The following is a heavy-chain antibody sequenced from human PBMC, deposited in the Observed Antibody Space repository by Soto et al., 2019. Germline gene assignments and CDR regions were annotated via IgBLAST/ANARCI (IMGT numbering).Heavy chain of an antibody. Sequence: SETLSLTCTVSGGSISSSSYYWGWIRQPPGKGLEWIGSIYYSGSTYYNPSLKSRVTISVDTSKNQFSLKLSSVTAADTAVYYCASPKIAVYNWFDPWGQGTRVTVSS. CDR3: ASPKIAVYNWFDP. J-gene: IGHJ5*02. D-gene: IGHD6-19*01. CDR2: IYYSGST. V-gene: IGHV4-39*01. CDR1: GGSISSSSYY.